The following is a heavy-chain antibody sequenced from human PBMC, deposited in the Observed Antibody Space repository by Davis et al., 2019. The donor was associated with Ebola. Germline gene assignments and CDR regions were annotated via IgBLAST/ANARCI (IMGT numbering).Heavy chain of an antibody. V-gene: IGHV1-24*01. J-gene: IGHJ5*02. CDR1: GYTLTELS. CDR2: FDPEDGET. D-gene: IGHD6-19*01. CDR3: ARYSSGWYRGRGWFDP. Sequence: AASVKVSCKVSGYTLTELSMHWVRQAPGKGLEWMGGFDPEDGETIYAQKFQGRVTMTTDTSTSTAYMELRSLRSDDTAVYYCARYSSGWYRGRGWFDPWGQGTLVTVSS.